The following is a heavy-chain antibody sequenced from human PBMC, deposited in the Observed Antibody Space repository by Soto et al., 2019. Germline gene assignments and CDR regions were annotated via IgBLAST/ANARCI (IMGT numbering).Heavy chain of an antibody. Sequence: GGSLRLSCAASGFTFSSYCMSWVRQAPGKGLEWVANIKQDGSEKYYVDSVKGRFTISRDNAENSLYLQMNSLRAEDTAVYYCTRGGCISESYYCFDYWGQGTMVTVYS. CDR2: IKQDGSEK. D-gene: IGHD1-26*01. CDR3: TRGGCISESYYCFDY. CDR1: GFTFSSYC. J-gene: IGHJ4*02. V-gene: IGHV3-7*01.